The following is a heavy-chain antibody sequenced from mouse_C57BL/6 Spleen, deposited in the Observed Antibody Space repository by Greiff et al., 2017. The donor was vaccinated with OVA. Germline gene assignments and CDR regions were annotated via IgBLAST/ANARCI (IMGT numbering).Heavy chain of an antibody. CDR2: IDPSDSYT. CDR1: GYTFTSYW. J-gene: IGHJ2*01. V-gene: IGHV1-69*01. D-gene: IGHD4-1*01. CDR3: ARRTGRRDFDY. Sequence: VKLQQPGAELVMPGASVKLSCKASGYTFTSYWMHWVKQRPGQGLEWIGEIDPSDSYTNYNQKFKGKSTLTVDKSSSTAYMQLSSLTSEDSAVYYCARRTGRRDFDYWGQGTTLTVSS.